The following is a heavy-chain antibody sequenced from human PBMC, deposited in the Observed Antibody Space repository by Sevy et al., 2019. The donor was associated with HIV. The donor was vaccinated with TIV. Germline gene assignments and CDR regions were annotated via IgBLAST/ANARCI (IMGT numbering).Heavy chain of an antibody. Sequence: GGSLRLSCAASGFTFSDYYMSWIRQAPGKGLEWVSYISSSRITIYYADSVKGRFTIARDNAKNSLYLQMNSLRAEDAALYYCARGAAYCGDDCYAFDIWGQGTMVTVSS. CDR2: ISSSRITI. D-gene: IGHD2-21*02. CDR1: GFTFSDYY. V-gene: IGHV3-11*04. CDR3: ARGAAYCGDDCYAFDI. J-gene: IGHJ3*02.